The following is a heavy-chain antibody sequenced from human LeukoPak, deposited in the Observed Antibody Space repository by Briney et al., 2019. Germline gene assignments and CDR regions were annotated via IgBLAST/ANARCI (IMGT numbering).Heavy chain of an antibody. CDR3: ARFSQYYDSPTHYLDY. Sequence: SESLSLTCTLSGGSINNYYWSWVRQPPGAGLEWLAYIYYTGSTNYNPSLETRLSISVDTSKNQFSLRLNSVTAADTAVYYCARFSQYYDSPTHYLDYWGQGILVTVSS. V-gene: IGHV4-59*08. CDR1: GGSINNYY. J-gene: IGHJ4*02. D-gene: IGHD2/OR15-2a*01. CDR2: IYYTGST.